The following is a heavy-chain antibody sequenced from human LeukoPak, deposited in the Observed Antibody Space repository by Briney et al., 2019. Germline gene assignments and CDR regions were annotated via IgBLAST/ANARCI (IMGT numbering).Heavy chain of an antibody. CDR1: GYTFTGYY. D-gene: IGHD3-9*01. V-gene: IGHV1-46*01. Sequence: ASVKVSCKASGYTFTGYYMHWVRQAPGQGLEWMGIINPSGGSTSYAQKFRGRVTMTRDTSTSTVYMELSSLRSEDTAVYYCARARTYYDILTGYLDYWGQGTLVTVSS. J-gene: IGHJ4*02. CDR2: INPSGGST. CDR3: ARARTYYDILTGYLDY.